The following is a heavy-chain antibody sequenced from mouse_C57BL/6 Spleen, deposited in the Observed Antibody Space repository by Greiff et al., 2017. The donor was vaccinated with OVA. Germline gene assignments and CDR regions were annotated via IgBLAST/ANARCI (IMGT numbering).Heavy chain of an antibody. J-gene: IGHJ4*01. D-gene: IGHD1-1*01. CDR3: ASSTTVNAMDY. CDR2: IYPNSGGT. CDR1: GYTFTSYW. Sequence: QVQLQQPGAELVKPGASVKLSCKASGYTFTSYWMHWVKQRPGRGLEWIGRIYPNSGGTKYNEKFKSKATLTVDKPSNTAYMQLSSLTSEDSAVYYCASSTTVNAMDYWGQGTSVTVSS. V-gene: IGHV1-72*01.